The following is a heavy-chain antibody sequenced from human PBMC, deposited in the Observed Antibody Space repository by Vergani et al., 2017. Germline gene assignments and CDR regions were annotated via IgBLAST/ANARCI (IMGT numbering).Heavy chain of an antibody. J-gene: IGHJ4*02. CDR1: GGTFSSYA. CDR2: IIPIFGTA. Sequence: QVQLVQSGAEVKKPGSSVKVSCKASGGTFSSYAISWVRQAPGQGLEWMGRIIPIFGTANYAQKFQGRVTITADESTSTAYMELSSLRSDDTAVYYCARAEPYGSRPYYFDYWGQGTLVTVSS. D-gene: IGHD3-10*01. V-gene: IGHV1-69*13. CDR3: ARAEPYGSRPYYFDY.